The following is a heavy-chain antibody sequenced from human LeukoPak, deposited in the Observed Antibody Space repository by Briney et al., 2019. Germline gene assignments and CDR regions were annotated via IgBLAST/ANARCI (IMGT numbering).Heavy chain of an antibody. V-gene: IGHV3-30*09. CDR1: GFTFSSYA. CDR2: ISYDGSNK. CDR3: ARAPHCSGGSCYWVHFDY. D-gene: IGHD2-15*01. J-gene: IGHJ4*02. Sequence: PGGSLRLSCAASGFTFSSYAMHWVRQAPGKGLEWVAVISYDGSNKYYADSVKGRFAISRDNAKKTLYLQMNSPRAEDTAVYYCARAPHCSGGSCYWVHFDYWGQGTLVTVSS.